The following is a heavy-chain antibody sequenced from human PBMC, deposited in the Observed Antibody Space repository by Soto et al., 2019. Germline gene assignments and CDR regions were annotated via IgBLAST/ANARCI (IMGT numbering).Heavy chain of an antibody. V-gene: IGHV4-4*02. CDR2: VFDNGDV. Sequence: QVHLQESGPALVRPSETLSLTCVVSGASVSSDDWWSWVRQPPGKGLAWSGDVFDNGDVRYNPSLQRRLYISPDTAKNFFSLDVRSVTAADTAIYYCARNRPRYRSSGDHHRGMDVWGRGTTVTVSS. CDR3: ARNRPRYRSSGDHHRGMDV. CDR1: GASVSSDDW. D-gene: IGHD3-22*01. J-gene: IGHJ6*02.